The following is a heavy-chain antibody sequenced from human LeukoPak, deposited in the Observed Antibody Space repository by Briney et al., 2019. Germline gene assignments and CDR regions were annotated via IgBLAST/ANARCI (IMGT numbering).Heavy chain of an antibody. Sequence: GGSLRLSCAASGFTFDDYGMSWVRQAPGKGLEWVSGINWNGGSTGYADSVKGRFTISRDNSKNTLYVQMNSLRAEDTAVYYCAKGYSSGWGRAFDIWGQGTMVTVSS. CDR1: GFTFDDYG. D-gene: IGHD6-19*01. J-gene: IGHJ3*02. V-gene: IGHV3-20*04. CDR2: INWNGGST. CDR3: AKGYSSGWGRAFDI.